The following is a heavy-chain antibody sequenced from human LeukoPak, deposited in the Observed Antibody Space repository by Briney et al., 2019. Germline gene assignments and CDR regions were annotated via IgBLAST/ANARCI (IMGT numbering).Heavy chain of an antibody. CDR2: ITASGTAM. J-gene: IGHJ4*02. D-gene: IGHD1-26*01. Sequence: LSLTCGVSGGSFSGYYWSWIRQPPGKGLEWVSHITASGTAMFYADSVKGRFTISRDNAKNSLYLQMNSLRDEDTAVYYCASSGSYRFDYWGQGTLVTVSS. CDR1: GGSFSGYY. CDR3: ASSGSYRFDY. V-gene: IGHV3-11*04.